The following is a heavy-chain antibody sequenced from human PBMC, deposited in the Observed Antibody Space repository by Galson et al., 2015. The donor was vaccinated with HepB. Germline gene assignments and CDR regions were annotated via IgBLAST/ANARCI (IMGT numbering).Heavy chain of an antibody. D-gene: IGHD6-6*01. Sequence: SVKVSCKASGYTFTSHGISWVRQAPGQGLEWMGWISAYNGNTNYEQKLQGRVTMTADTSASTAYMELRSLRSDDTAVYYCARGRYSSSPPDYWCQGTLVTVSS. CDR2: ISAYNGNT. CDR1: GYTFTSHG. V-gene: IGHV1-18*01. CDR3: ARGRYSSSPPDY. J-gene: IGHJ4*02.